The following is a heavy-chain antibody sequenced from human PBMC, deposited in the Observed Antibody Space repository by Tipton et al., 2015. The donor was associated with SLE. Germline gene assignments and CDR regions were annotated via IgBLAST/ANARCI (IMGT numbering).Heavy chain of an antibody. D-gene: IGHD2-21*02. CDR2: IKPDGGEK. CDR3: AKASVGVVTASIDY. J-gene: IGHJ4*02. CDR1: GFNFNVYW. Sequence: SLRLSCAASGFNFNVYWMTWVRQPPGKGLKWVANIKPDGGEKYYVDSVKGRFAISRDNAKNSLYLQMNSLRAEDTAVYFCAKASVGVVTASIDYWGQGTLVIVSS. V-gene: IGHV3-7*03.